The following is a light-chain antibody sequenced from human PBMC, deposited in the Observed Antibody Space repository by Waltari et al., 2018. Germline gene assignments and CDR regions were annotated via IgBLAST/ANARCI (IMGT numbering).Light chain of an antibody. CDR3: QQYGTSVFS. CDR2: AAS. CDR1: QSVGHTY. Sequence: ETVLTQSPGSLSLSPGETATLSCRASQSVGHTYLAWYQQRPGQAPRRRIYAASARATGVPDRFSGSGSGSGSGTNFTLTISRLEPEDFAVYYCQQYGTSVFSFGPGTKVDF. V-gene: IGKV3-20*01. J-gene: IGKJ3*01.